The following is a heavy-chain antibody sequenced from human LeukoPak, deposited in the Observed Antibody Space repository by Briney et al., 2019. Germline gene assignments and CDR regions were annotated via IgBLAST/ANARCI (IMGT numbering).Heavy chain of an antibody. Sequence: SETLSLTCTVSGGSISSYYWSWIRQPAGKGLEWIGRIYTSGSTNYNPSLKSRVTMSVDTSKNQFSLKLSSVTAADTAVYYCVRLSVVSPHRYFDLWGRGTLGTVSS. CDR2: IYTSGST. D-gene: IGHD4-23*01. CDR3: VRLSVVSPHRYFDL. CDR1: GGSISSYY. V-gene: IGHV4-4*07. J-gene: IGHJ2*01.